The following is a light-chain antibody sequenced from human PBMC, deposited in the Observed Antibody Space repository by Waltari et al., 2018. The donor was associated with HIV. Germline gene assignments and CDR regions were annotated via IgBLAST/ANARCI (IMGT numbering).Light chain of an antibody. Sequence: QSALTQPRPVSGPPGQSVTISCTGTSLNVGGYNSVPWFQQHPGQAPKLIIYDVTQRPSGAPDRFSASKSGNTASLTISGLQAGDEADYFCCSYAGSYTWVFGTGTELTVL. CDR3: CSYAGSYTWV. CDR1: SLNVGGYNS. V-gene: IGLV2-11*01. CDR2: DVT. J-gene: IGLJ3*02.